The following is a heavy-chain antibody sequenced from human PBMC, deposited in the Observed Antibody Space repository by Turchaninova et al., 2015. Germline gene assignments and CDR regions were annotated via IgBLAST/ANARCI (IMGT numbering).Heavy chain of an antibody. CDR3: TRVAGGITATGAHDY. Sequence: QVQLVQSGAEVKKPGASVKVSCKASGYSFTGDFIHWVRQAPGQGPEGMGGTKPNSGGTDYAQEVQGRVTMTRETSISTAYMELSSLRSDDTAVYYCTRVAGGITATGAHDYWGQGTLVTVYS. CDR2: TKPNSGGT. CDR1: GYSFTGDF. J-gene: IGHJ4*02. D-gene: IGHD2-8*02. V-gene: IGHV1-2*02.